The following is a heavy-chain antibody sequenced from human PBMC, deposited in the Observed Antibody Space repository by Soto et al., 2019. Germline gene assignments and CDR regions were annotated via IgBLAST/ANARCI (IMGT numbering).Heavy chain of an antibody. V-gene: IGHV3-23*01. CDR3: EGSWT. CDR2: ISASGDRT. Sequence: EVQLLVSGGGSAQPGGSLRLSCEVTGFTPTNYAMSWVRQTPGKGLEWVSQISASGDRTYYADSVKGRFTISKDFSKNTRFLQMNSLRGEDSAVYYCEGSWTWGQGTMVTVSS. CDR1: GFTPTNYA. J-gene: IGHJ3*01. D-gene: IGHD5-12*01.